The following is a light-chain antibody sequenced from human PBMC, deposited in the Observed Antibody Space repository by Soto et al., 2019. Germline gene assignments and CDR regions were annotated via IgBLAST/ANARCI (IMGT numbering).Light chain of an antibody. J-gene: IGKJ2*01. CDR3: QQYGNAPHT. Sequence: ETVVTQSPGTLSLSPGEGATLSCSASQSVDSRYLAWYQQKPGQAPRLLIHGNSNSASGIPDRFSVSGSGTDFTRPISSLEPEDLAVYYCQQYGNAPHTFGQGTTLEF. CDR1: QSVDSRY. CDR2: GNS. V-gene: IGKV3-20*01.